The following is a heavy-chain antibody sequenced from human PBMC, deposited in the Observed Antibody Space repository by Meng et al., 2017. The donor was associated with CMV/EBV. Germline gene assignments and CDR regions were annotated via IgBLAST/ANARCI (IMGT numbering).Heavy chain of an antibody. CDR2: IYYSGST. J-gene: IGHJ6*02. Sequence: GSLRLSCTVSGGSISSYYWSWIRQPPGKGLEWIGYIYYSGSTNYNPSLKSRVTISVDTSKNQFSLKLSSVTAADTAVYYCARELEPSYGMDVWDQGTTVTVSS. CDR1: GGSISSYY. CDR3: ARELEPSYGMDV. D-gene: IGHD1-1*01. V-gene: IGHV4-59*01.